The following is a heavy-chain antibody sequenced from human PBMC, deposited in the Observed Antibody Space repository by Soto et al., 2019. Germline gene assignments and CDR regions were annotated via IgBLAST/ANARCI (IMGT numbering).Heavy chain of an antibody. CDR1: GYTFTGHY. V-gene: IGHV1-2*02. CDR3: ARVRQSLLVRGGSGLDV. Sequence: QVQLVQSGAEVKKPGASVKISCKASGYTFTGHYMHWVRQAPGQGLEWMGWINPNSGDTNYAQKFQAGVTMTRDTYISTVYMELSRLRSDDTAVYYCARVRQSLLVRGGSGLDVWGQGTTVTVSS. D-gene: IGHD6-25*01. J-gene: IGHJ6*02. CDR2: INPNSGDT.